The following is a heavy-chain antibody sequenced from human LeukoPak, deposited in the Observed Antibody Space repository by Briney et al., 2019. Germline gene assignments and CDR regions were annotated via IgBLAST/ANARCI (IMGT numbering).Heavy chain of an antibody. CDR2: IYHSGST. J-gene: IGHJ4*02. Sequence: SETLSLTCTVSGGSISSGGYYWSWIRQPPGKGLEWIGYIYHSGSTYYNPSLKSRVTISVDRSKNQFSLKLSSVTAADTAVYYCARGYYGDGYFDYWGQGTLVTVSS. CDR3: ARGYYGDGYFDY. CDR1: GGSISSGGYY. D-gene: IGHD4-17*01. V-gene: IGHV4-30-2*01.